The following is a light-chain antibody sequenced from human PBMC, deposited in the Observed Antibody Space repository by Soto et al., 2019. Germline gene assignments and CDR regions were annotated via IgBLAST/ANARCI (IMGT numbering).Light chain of an antibody. V-gene: IGKV1-39*01. J-gene: IGKJ4*01. CDR3: QKANSFLLT. CDR2: DAP. Sequence: DIQMTQSPSSLSASVGDRVTITCRASQGISTYLNWYQQKPGKAPKLLISDAPTLESGVPSRFGGSGSGTEFTLSITSLQPDVFATSYCQKANSFLLTFGAGTKVDMK. CDR1: QGISTY.